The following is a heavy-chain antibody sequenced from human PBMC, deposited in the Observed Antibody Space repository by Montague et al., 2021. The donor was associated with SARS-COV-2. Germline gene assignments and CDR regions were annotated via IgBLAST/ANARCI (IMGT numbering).Heavy chain of an antibody. CDR1: GTSITSYY. Sequence: SETLSLTCSVSGTSITSYYWNWIRQPPGKGLEWIGYISDSGSTNXSPSFRSRVTMSVDTSKNQMSLKLTSVTAADTAVYYCARGCLSYFGAGSHCYGMDVWGQGTTVTVSS. CDR3: ARGCLSYFGAGSHCYGMDV. V-gene: IGHV4-59*01. D-gene: IGHD3-10*01. J-gene: IGHJ6*02. CDR2: ISDSGST.